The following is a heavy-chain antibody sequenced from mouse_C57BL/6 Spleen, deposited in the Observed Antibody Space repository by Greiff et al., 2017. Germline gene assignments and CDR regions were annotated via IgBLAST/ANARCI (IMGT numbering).Heavy chain of an antibody. Sequence: QVQLQQPGAELVRPGSSVKLSCKASGYTFTSYWMHWVKQRPRQGLEWIGNIDPSDSETHYNQKFKDKATLTVDKSSSTAYMQLSSLTSEDSAVYYCARDTTVVDLFDYWGQGTTLTVSS. J-gene: IGHJ2*01. CDR1: GYTFTSYW. CDR2: IDPSDSET. CDR3: ARDTTVVDLFDY. V-gene: IGHV1-52*01. D-gene: IGHD1-1*01.